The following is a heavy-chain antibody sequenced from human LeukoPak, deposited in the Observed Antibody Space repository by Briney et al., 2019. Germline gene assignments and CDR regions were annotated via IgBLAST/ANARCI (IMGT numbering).Heavy chain of an antibody. D-gene: IGHD3-16*01. CDR1: GGSISSGSYY. V-gene: IGHV4-61*02. Sequence: SETLSLTCTVSGGSISSGSYYWSWIRQPAGKGLEWIGRIYTSGSTNYNPSLKSRVTISVDTSKNQFSLRLSSVTAADTAVYYCARDGGRDPGYFDYWGQGTLVTVSS. CDR3: ARDGGRDPGYFDY. J-gene: IGHJ4*02. CDR2: IYTSGST.